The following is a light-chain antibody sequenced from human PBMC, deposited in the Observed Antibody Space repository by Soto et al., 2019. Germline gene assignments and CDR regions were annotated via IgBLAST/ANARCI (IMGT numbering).Light chain of an antibody. J-gene: IGLJ1*01. Sequence: QSALTQPASVSGSPGQSITTSCTGTSSDVGGYNYVSWYQQHPGKAPKLMIYDVSNRPSGVSNRFSGSKSGNTASLTISGLQAEDEADYYCRSYTSSSTRVFGTGTKVPVL. V-gene: IGLV2-14*01. CDR2: DVS. CDR1: SSDVGGYNY. CDR3: RSYTSSSTRV.